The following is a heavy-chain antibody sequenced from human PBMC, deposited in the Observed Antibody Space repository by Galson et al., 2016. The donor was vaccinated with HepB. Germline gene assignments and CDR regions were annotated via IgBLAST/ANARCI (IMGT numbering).Heavy chain of an antibody. Sequence: QSGAEVKKPGESLRISCKASGFTFISYWISWVRQMPGKGLEWMGRIDPSDSYSNYSPSFQGHVTISADNSSGTAYMQWSSLKASDTAIYYCASYTSRYYYYGMDVWGQGTTVTVSS. CDR3: ASYTSRYYYYGMDV. D-gene: IGHD5-18*01. CDR2: IDPSDSYS. CDR1: GFTFISYW. J-gene: IGHJ6*02. V-gene: IGHV5-10-1*01.